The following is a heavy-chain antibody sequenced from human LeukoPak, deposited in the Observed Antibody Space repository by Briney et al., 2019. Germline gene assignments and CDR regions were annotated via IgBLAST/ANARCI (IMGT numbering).Heavy chain of an antibody. CDR2: MYTSGST. CDR3: ARDLREHGVFDI. CDR1: GGSISSYY. J-gene: IGHJ3*02. V-gene: IGHV4-4*07. D-gene: IGHD1-26*01. Sequence: SETLSLTCTVSGGSISSYYWSWIRQPAGKGLQWIGRMYTSGSTNYNPSLKSRVTMSVDTSKNQFSLRLSSVTAADTAIYYCARDLREHGVFDIWGQGTMVTVSS.